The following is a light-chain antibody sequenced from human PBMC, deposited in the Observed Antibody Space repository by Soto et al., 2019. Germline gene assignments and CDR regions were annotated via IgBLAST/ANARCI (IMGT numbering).Light chain of an antibody. V-gene: IGKV3-20*01. CDR1: ERLSNTY. CDR2: GAS. CDR3: QQYGSSPWT. Sequence: EIVLTQSPGTLSLSPGERATLSCRASERLSNTYLAWYQQKPGQAPRLLIYGASSRATGIPDRFSGSGSGTDFTLTISRLEPEDFAVYYCQQYGSSPWTFGQGTKV. J-gene: IGKJ1*01.